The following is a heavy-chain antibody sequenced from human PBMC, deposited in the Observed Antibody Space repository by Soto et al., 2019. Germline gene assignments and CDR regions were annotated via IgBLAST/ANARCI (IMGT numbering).Heavy chain of an antibody. CDR2: IRSKAYGGTT. J-gene: IGHJ4*02. Sequence: GGSLRLSCRTSGFTFGDYSMTWVRQAPGKGLEWLGFIRSKAYGGTTEYAASVKGRFTISRDDPKSTAYLQMNSLKTEDTAVYYCSRVPLYSSGYFDYWGQGSLVTVSS. V-gene: IGHV3-49*04. CDR3: SRVPLYSSGYFDY. D-gene: IGHD6-19*01. CDR1: GFTFGDYS.